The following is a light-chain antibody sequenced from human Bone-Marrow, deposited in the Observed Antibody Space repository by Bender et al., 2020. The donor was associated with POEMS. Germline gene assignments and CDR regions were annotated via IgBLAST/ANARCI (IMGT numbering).Light chain of an antibody. CDR1: KLGDRY. CDR2: QNT. CDR3: YSTDSSGNVGV. V-gene: IGLV3-10*01. Sequence: SYHLTQPPSVSVSPGQTASITCSGDKLGDRYACWYQQKPGQSPVMVIYQNTRRPSGIPERFSGSSAGTMATLTVTGAQVDDEADYYCYSTDSSGNVGVFGGGTKLTVL. J-gene: IGLJ2*01.